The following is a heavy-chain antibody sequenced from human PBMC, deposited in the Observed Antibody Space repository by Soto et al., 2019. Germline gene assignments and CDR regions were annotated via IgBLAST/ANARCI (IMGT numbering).Heavy chain of an antibody. D-gene: IGHD1-7*01. J-gene: IGHJ4*02. Sequence: SETLSLTCAVSCGSFTSNNWWTWVRQPPGQGLEWIGEIYRTGSTNYNPSLKSRVTISLDKSENQFSLKVTSLTAADTAVYYCASRDTGTSVDYWGQGTLVTVSS. CDR2: IYRTGST. V-gene: IGHV4-4*02. CDR3: ASRDTGTSVDY. CDR1: CGSFTSNNW.